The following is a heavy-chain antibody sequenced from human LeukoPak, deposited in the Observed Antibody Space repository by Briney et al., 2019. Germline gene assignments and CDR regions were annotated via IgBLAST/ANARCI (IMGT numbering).Heavy chain of an antibody. D-gene: IGHD1-26*01. J-gene: IGHJ4*02. CDR2: VSYDGSNK. CDR3: ARGSREHGLDY. CDR1: GFTFSSYA. Sequence: PGGSLRLSCAASGFTFSSYAMHWVRQAAGKGLEWVAVVSYDGSNKYYADSVKGRFTISRDNSKNTLYLQMNSLRAEDTAVYYCARGSREHGLDYWGQGTLVTVSS. V-gene: IGHV3-30-3*01.